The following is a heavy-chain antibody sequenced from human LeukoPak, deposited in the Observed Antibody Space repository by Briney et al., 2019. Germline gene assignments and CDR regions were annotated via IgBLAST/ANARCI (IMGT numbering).Heavy chain of an antibody. D-gene: IGHD4-17*01. Sequence: ASVKVSCKASGYTFTSYGISWVRQAPGQGLEWMGWISAYNGNTNYAQKLQGRVTMTTDTSTSTAYMELRSLRSDDTAVYYCARHRDLDPTVTIPPYDYWGQGTLVTVSS. CDR1: GYTFTSYG. V-gene: IGHV1-18*01. CDR3: ARHRDLDPTVTIPPYDY. J-gene: IGHJ4*02. CDR2: ISAYNGNT.